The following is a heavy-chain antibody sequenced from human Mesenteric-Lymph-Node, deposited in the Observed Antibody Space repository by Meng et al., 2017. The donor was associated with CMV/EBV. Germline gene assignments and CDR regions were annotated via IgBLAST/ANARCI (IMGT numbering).Heavy chain of an antibody. CDR1: GFAVSTSGVG. Sequence: SGFAVSTSGVGVGLIRQPPGRALEWLALIFWDDVKRYNPSLKDRLTVTKDTSRNHVVLTLTRVDPVDTATYYCVHTSVTSVTTLFDFWGRGSLVTVSS. D-gene: IGHD4-17*01. J-gene: IGHJ4*02. CDR2: IFWDDVK. CDR3: VHTSVTSVTTLFDF. V-gene: IGHV2-5*02.